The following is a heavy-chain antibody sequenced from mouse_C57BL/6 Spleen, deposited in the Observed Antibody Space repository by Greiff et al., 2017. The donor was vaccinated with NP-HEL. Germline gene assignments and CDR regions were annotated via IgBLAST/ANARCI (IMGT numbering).Heavy chain of an antibody. J-gene: IGHJ2*01. CDR2: INPYNGDT. V-gene: IGHV1-20*01. Sequence: EVMLVESGPELVKPGDSVKISCKASGYSFTGYFMNWVMQSHGKSLEWIGRINPYNGDTFYNQKFKGKATLTVDKSSSTAHMELRSLTSEDSAVYYCARGDYYDYDVGYYFDYWGQGTTLTVSS. CDR3: ARGDYYDYDVGYYFDY. D-gene: IGHD2-4*01. CDR1: GYSFTGYF.